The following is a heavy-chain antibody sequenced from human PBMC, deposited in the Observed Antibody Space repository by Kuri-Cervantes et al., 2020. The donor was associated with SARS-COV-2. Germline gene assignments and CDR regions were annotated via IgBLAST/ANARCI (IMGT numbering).Heavy chain of an antibody. CDR1: GFTFSSFS. D-gene: IGHD6-19*01. J-gene: IGHJ4*02. CDR2: ISSSSSYI. Sequence: GESLKISCAASGFTFSSFSMNWVRQAPGKGLEWVSSISSSSSYIYYVDSVKGRFTISRDNAKNSLYLQMNSLRAEDTAVYYCARLAVAGTSEPYFDYWGQGTLVTVSS. V-gene: IGHV3-21*01. CDR3: ARLAVAGTSEPYFDY.